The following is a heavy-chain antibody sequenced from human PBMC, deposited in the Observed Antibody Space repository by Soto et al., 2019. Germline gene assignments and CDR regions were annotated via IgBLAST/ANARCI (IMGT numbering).Heavy chain of an antibody. J-gene: IGHJ4*02. Sequence: QVQLVQSGAEVKKPGASVKVSCKASGYTFSSYGITWVRQAPGQRLEWMGWFNTYNGNTNYAQKFQGRVTMTTDTSTSTAYMEPMSLRSDDTAVYYCARERGGYSYGDYWGQGALVTVSS. D-gene: IGHD5-18*01. CDR2: FNTYNGNT. V-gene: IGHV1-18*01. CDR1: GYTFSSYG. CDR3: ARERGGYSYGDY.